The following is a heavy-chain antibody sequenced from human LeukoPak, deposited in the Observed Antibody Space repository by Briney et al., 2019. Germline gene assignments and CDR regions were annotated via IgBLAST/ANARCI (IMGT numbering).Heavy chain of an antibody. D-gene: IGHD6-13*01. V-gene: IGHV3-23*01. Sequence: PGGSLRLSCAASGFTFSSYAMSWVRQAPGKGLEWVSAISGSGGGTYYADSVKGRFTISRDNSKNTLYLQMNSQRAEDTAVYYCAKDLNEIAAAAPDYWGQGTLVTVSS. CDR1: GFTFSSYA. J-gene: IGHJ4*02. CDR3: AKDLNEIAAAAPDY. CDR2: ISGSGGGT.